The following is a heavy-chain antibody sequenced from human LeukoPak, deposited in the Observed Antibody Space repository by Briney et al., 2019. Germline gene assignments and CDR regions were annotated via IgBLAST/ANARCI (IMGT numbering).Heavy chain of an antibody. CDR1: GFTFSGSA. CDR2: IRSKANSYAT. V-gene: IGHV3-73*01. D-gene: IGHD3-16*02. J-gene: IGHJ4*02. Sequence: GGSLKLSCAASGFTFSGSAMHWVRQASGKGLEWVGRIRSKANSYATAYAASVKGRFAISRDDSKNTAYLQMNSLKTEDTAVYYCTSMGKNDYVWGSYQQFDYWGQGTLVTVSS. CDR3: TSMGKNDYVWGSYQQFDY.